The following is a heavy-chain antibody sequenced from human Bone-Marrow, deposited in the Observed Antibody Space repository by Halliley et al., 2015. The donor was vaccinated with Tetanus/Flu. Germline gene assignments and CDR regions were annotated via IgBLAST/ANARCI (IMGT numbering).Heavy chain of an antibody. CDR1: GQSISIGYY. CDR2: FYHNGNT. Sequence: TLSLTCGVSGQSISIGYYWGWVRQPPGKGLEWIGSFYHNGNTYYNPSLKSRVTISLDTSKYQFSLRLTSVTAADTAVYFCARAPTYGDFEGHWYFDLWGRGTLVTVSS. V-gene: IGHV4-38-2*01. CDR3: ARAPTYGDFEGHWYFDL. J-gene: IGHJ2*01. D-gene: IGHD4-17*01.